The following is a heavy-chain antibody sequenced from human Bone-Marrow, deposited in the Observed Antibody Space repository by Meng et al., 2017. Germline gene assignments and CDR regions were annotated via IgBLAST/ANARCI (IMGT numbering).Heavy chain of an antibody. Sequence: GSLRLSCTVSGGSISSYYWSWIRQPPGKGLEWIGYIYYSGSTNYNPSLKSRVTISVDTSKNQFSLKLSSVTAVDTAVYYCARNRGYDSSGCDTWGQGTLVTVSS. CDR2: IYYSGST. J-gene: IGHJ5*02. CDR3: ARNRGYDSSGCDT. D-gene: IGHD3-22*01. V-gene: IGHV4-59*01. CDR1: GGSISSYY.